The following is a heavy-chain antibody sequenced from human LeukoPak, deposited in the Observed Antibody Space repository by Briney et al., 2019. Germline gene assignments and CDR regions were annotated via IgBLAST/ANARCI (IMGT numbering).Heavy chain of an antibody. V-gene: IGHV3-30*04. CDR2: ISYDGSNK. Sequence: TGRSLRLSCAASGFTFRSYAMHWVRQAPGKGLEWEAAISYDGSNKKYADSVKGRFTISRDNAKNSLYLQMNSLRAEDTAVYYCARARYADFWGQGTLVIVSS. CDR3: ARARYADF. J-gene: IGHJ4*02. CDR1: GFTFRSYA. D-gene: IGHD3-16*02.